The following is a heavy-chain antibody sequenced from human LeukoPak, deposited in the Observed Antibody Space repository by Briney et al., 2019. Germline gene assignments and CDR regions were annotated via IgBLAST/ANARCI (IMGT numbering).Heavy chain of an antibody. CDR2: IYESGGT. CDR3: ARDRAAFYYASGLAY. Sequence: SETLSLTCTVSGGSISEYYWSWIRQSPGKGVERMGYIYESGGTNYNPSLRSRVTISLDTSKTQVSLKVTSLTAADTGVYYCARDRAAFYYASGLAYWGQGIPVTVSS. CDR1: GGSISEYY. J-gene: IGHJ4*02. D-gene: IGHD3-10*01. V-gene: IGHV4-59*01.